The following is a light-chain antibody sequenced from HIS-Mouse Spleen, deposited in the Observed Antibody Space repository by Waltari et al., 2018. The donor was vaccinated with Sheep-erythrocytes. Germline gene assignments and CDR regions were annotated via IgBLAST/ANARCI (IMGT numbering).Light chain of an antibody. Sequence: SYELTQPPSVSVSPGQTASITCSGDKLGDKYACWYQQKPGQSPVLVIYQDSNRLSGIPGRFAGSNSENTATLTFSGTQAMDEADYYCKALDSSAAYVFGTGTKVTVL. V-gene: IGLV3-1*01. J-gene: IGLJ1*01. CDR1: KLGDKY. CDR2: QDS. CDR3: KALDSSAAYV.